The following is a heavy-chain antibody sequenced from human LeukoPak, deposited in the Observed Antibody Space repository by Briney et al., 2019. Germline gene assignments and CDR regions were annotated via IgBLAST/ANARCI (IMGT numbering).Heavy chain of an antibody. CDR2: IKQDGSEK. V-gene: IGHV3-7*01. Sequence: VGALRLSCAASGFTFSSYWMSWVRQAPGKGLQGVANIKQDGSEKYYVDSVKGRFNTSRDNAKKSLYLQMNSLRAEDTAVYYCASSYSSSWYSEAGNWFDPWGQGTLVTASS. D-gene: IGHD6-13*01. CDR3: ASSYSSSWYSEAGNWFDP. CDR1: GFTFSSYW. J-gene: IGHJ5*02.